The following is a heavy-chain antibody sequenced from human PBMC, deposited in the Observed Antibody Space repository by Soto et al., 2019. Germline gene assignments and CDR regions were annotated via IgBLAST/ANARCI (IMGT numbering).Heavy chain of an antibody. CDR1: GFTFSSYA. Sequence: EVQLLESGGGLVQPGGSLRLSCAASGFTFSSYAMSWLRQAPGKGLEWVSAISGSGGSTYYADSVKGRFTISRDNSKNTLYLQMNSLRAEDTAVYYCAKARFRDSSMFLLDYWGQGTLVTVSS. CDR3: AKARFRDSSMFLLDY. CDR2: ISGSGGST. V-gene: IGHV3-23*01. D-gene: IGHD6-19*01. J-gene: IGHJ4*02.